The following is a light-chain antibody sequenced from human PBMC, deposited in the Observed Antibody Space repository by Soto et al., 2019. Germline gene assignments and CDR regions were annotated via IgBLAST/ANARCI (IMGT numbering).Light chain of an antibody. V-gene: IGKV3-20*01. Sequence: ESVLTQSPGTLSLSPGERATLSCRASQTVNSGYLAWYQQKPGQAPRLLIYGASNRATGIPDRFSGSGSATDFTLTISRLEPEDFAVYYCQQYGSSPFTFGQGTRLEIK. CDR3: QQYGSSPFT. J-gene: IGKJ2*01. CDR1: QTVNSGY. CDR2: GAS.